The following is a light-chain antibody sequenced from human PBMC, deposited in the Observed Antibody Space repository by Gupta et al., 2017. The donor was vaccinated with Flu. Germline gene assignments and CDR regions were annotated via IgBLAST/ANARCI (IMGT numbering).Light chain of an antibody. V-gene: IGKV1-5*03. CDR2: KAS. CDR1: QTISAW. Sequence: DIQMTQSPSTLSASVGDTVTITCRASQTISAWLAWYQHKPGKAPALLIYKASTLESGVPSRFSGSGSVTEFTLTISSLQPHAFATYYCQHDHDYPYTFGQWTKVDIK. CDR3: QHDHDYPYT. J-gene: IGKJ2*01.